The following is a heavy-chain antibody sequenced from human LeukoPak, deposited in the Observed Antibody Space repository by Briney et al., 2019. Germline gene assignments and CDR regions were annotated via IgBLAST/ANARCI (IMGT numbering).Heavy chain of an antibody. CDR3: ASTYRHDYYYMDV. J-gene: IGHJ6*03. CDR2: IYYSGST. D-gene: IGHD4-11*01. V-gene: IGHV4-59*01. Sequence: PSETLSLACTVSGGSISSYYWSWIRQPPGKGLEWIGYIYYSGSTNYNPSLKSRVTISVDTSKNQFSLKLSSVTAADTAVYYCASTYRHDYYYMDVWGKGTTVTVSS. CDR1: GGSISSYY.